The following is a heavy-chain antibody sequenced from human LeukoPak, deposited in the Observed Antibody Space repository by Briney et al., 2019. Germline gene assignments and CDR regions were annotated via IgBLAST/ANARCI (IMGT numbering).Heavy chain of an antibody. CDR1: GGTFSSYA. CDR3: ARGLVPAALQGWLDP. CDR2: IIPIFGTA. D-gene: IGHD2-2*01. V-gene: IGHV1-69*13. J-gene: IGHJ5*02. Sequence: ASVKVSCKASGGTFSSYAISWLRQAPGQGLEWMGGIIPIFGTANYAQKFQGRVTITADESTSTAYMELSSLRSEDTAVYYCARGLVPAALQGWLDPWGQGTLVTVSS.